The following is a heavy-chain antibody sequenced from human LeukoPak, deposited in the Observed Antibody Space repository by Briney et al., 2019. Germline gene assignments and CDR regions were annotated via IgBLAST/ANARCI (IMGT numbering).Heavy chain of an antibody. D-gene: IGHD3-22*01. CDR3: ARDTAHFYDSSGEFDY. J-gene: IGHJ4*02. Sequence: GGSLRLSCAASGFTFSNYWMHWVRHAPGKGLVWVSRINIDDSSISYTDSVKGRFTISRDNDKNRLYLQMDSLRAEDTAVYFCARDTAHFYDSSGEFDYWGQGTLVTVSS. CDR1: GFTFSNYW. V-gene: IGHV3-74*01. CDR2: INIDDSSI.